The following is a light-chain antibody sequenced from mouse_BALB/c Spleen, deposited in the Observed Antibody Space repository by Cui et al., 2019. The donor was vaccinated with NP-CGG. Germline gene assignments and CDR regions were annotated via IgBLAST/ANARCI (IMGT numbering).Light chain of an antibody. J-gene: IGLJ3*01. CDR1: TGAVTSNNF. Sequence: QAVVTQESALTTSPGETVTLTCRSNTGAVTSNNFANWVQEKPDHLFTGLIGGTNNRAPGVPARFSGSLIGDKAALTITGAQTEDEAIYFCALWYSNHWIFGSGTKVTVL. CDR2: GTN. V-gene: IGLV1*01. CDR3: ALWYSNHWI.